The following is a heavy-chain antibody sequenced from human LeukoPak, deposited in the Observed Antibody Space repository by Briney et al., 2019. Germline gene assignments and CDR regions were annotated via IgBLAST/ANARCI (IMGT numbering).Heavy chain of an antibody. D-gene: IGHD3-9*01. J-gene: IGHJ6*02. Sequence: ASVKVSCKASGYTFTSYDINWVRQATGQGLEWVGWMNPNSGNTGYAQKFQGRVTMTRNTSISTAYMELSSLRSEDTAVYYCARGAELRYFDWLTNYYGMDVWGQGTTVTVSS. CDR3: ARGAELRYFDWLTNYYGMDV. CDR2: MNPNSGNT. CDR1: GYTFTSYD. V-gene: IGHV1-8*01.